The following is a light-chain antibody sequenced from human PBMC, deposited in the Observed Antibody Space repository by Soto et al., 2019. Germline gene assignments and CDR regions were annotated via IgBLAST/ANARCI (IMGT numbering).Light chain of an antibody. CDR3: QHYNSYSEA. Sequence: DIQMTQSPSTVSAYVGDRVTITCRASQTISSWLAWYQQKPGKAPKLLIYDASSLESGVPSRFSGSGSGTEFTLTISSLQPDDFATYYCQHYNSYSEAFGQGTKVDI. J-gene: IGKJ1*01. CDR1: QTISSW. V-gene: IGKV1-5*01. CDR2: DAS.